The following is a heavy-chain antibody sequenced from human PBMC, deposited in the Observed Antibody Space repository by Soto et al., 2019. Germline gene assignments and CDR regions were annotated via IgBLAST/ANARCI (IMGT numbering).Heavy chain of an antibody. V-gene: IGHV3-7*05. CDR1: GFTFSSNW. CDR3: AKEPVGPDWYFDL. CDR2: IRQDGSEK. Sequence: GGSLRLSCVGSGFTFSSNWMTWVRQAPGKGLEWVGNIRQDGSEKNYVDSVKGRFTISRDNAKNSLYLQMNSLRAEDTAVYICAKEPVGPDWYFDLWGRGTLVTV. J-gene: IGHJ2*01.